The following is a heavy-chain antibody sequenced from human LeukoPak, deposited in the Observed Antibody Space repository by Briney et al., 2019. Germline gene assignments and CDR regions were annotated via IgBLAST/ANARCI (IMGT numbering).Heavy chain of an antibody. J-gene: IGHJ4*02. CDR3: AKNGRGYSSDYFDY. Sequence: GNSLRLSCAASGFTFSSYAMSWVRQAPGKGLEWVSAISGSGGSTYYADSVKGRFTISRDNSKNTLYLQMNTLRAEDTAVYSCAKNGRGYSSDYFDYWGQGTLVTVSS. CDR2: ISGSGGST. V-gene: IGHV3-23*01. CDR1: GFTFSSYA. D-gene: IGHD5-18*01.